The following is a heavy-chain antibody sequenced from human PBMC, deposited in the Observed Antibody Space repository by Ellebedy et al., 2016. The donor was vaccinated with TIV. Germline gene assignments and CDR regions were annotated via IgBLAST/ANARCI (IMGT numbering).Heavy chain of an antibody. J-gene: IGHJ5*02. Sequence: SVRGRFTLSRDNSKNTLYLQMNSLRADDTAIYYCAKGAYLNWFDPWGQGTLVTVSS. V-gene: IGHV3-23*01. CDR3: AKGAYLNWFDP.